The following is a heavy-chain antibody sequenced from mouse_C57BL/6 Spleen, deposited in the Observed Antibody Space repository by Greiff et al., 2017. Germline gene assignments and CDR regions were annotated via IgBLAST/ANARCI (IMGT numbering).Heavy chain of an antibody. V-gene: IGHV1-80*01. CDR2: IYPGDGDT. J-gene: IGHJ2*01. Sequence: VLLVESGAELVKPGASVKISCKASGYAFSGYWMNWVKQRPGQGLEWIGQIYPGDGDTNYNGKFKGKATLTADKSSSTAYMQRSSLTSEDSAVYFCARREIYYDYCYFAYWGQGTTLTVS. CDR3: ARREIYYDYCYFAY. D-gene: IGHD2-4*01. CDR1: GYAFSGYW.